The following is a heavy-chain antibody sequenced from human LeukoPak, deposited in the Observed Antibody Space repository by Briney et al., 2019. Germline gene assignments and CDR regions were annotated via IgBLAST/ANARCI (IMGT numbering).Heavy chain of an antibody. V-gene: IGHV4-59*01. J-gene: IGHJ4*02. Sequence: PSETLSLTCPGSGGAIRRYYWNWLRQPPGKGLEWIGYIYYSGSTNYNPPLKSRVTISVDTSKNQFSLKLSAVTAADTAVYYCAWGYYDVLTNYPKNFDQWGQGTLVTVSS. CDR1: GGAIRRYY. CDR2: IYYSGST. D-gene: IGHD3-9*01. CDR3: AWGYYDVLTNYPKNFDQ.